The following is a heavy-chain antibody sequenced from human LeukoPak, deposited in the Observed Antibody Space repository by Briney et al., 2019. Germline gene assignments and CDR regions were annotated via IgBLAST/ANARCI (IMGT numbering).Heavy chain of an antibody. D-gene: IGHD3-16*01. J-gene: IGHJ4*02. CDR1: GFTFSSYA. CDR2: ISSNGGST. Sequence: GGSLRLSCATSGFTFSSYAMHWVRQAPGKGLEYVSAISSNGGSTYYANSVKGRFTISRDNSKNTLYLQMGSLRAEDMAVYYCARVLLRYYDLWGQGTLVTVSS. CDR3: ARVLLRYYDL. V-gene: IGHV3-64*01.